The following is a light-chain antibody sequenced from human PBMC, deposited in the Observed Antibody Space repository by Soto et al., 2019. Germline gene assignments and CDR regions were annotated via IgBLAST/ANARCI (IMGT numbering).Light chain of an antibody. Sequence: EIVLTQSPGTLSLSPGERATLSCRASQSVSSIYLAWYQQKPGQAPRLLISRASSRATGIPDRFSGSGSGTDFTLTISRLEPEDFAVYYCQQCASSPWTFGQGTKVEIK. CDR3: QQCASSPWT. CDR2: RAS. V-gene: IGKV3-20*01. CDR1: QSVSSIY. J-gene: IGKJ1*01.